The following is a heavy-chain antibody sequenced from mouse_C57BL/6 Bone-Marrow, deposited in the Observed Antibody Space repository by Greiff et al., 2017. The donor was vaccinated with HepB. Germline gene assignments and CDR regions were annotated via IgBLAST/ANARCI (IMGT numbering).Heavy chain of an antibody. CDR1: GFTFSSYA. CDR2: ISSGGDYI. D-gene: IGHD1-1*01. CDR3: TRVTTVVAKRYAMDY. J-gene: IGHJ4*01. Sequence: DVQLVESGEGLVKPGGSLKLSCAASGFTFSSYAMSWVRQTPEKRLEWVAYISSGGDYIYYADTVKGRFTISRDNARNTLYLQMSSLKSEDTAMYYCTRVTTVVAKRYAMDYWGQGTSVTVSS. V-gene: IGHV5-9-1*02.